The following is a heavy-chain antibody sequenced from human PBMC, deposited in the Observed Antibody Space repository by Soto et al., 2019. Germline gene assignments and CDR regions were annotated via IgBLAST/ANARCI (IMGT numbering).Heavy chain of an antibody. Sequence: SETLSLTCAVVGDSLRGQSWNWIRQSPGKGLEWIGELDQSGGTNYNPSLKSRAIISDDTSKNQFSLTLTSVTAADAAVYYCAREDSNGWSGESLDVWGQGTTVTVSS. V-gene: IGHV4-34*01. D-gene: IGHD6-19*01. CDR2: LDQSGGT. CDR1: GDSLRGQS. CDR3: AREDSNGWSGESLDV. J-gene: IGHJ6*02.